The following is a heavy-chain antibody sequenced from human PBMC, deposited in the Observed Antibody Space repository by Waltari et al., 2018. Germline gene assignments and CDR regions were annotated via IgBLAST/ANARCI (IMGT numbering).Heavy chain of an antibody. CDR2: IKQDGSEK. Sequence: EVQLVESGGGLVQPGGSLRLSCAASGFTFSRYWMSWVRRAPGKGLEGVANIKQDGSEKYYVDSVKGRFTISRDNAKNSLYLQMNSLRAEDTAVYYCARDWGYNLPWFDPWGQGTLVTVSS. CDR3: ARDWGYNLPWFDP. D-gene: IGHD3-10*01. CDR1: GFTFSRYW. J-gene: IGHJ5*02. V-gene: IGHV3-7*01.